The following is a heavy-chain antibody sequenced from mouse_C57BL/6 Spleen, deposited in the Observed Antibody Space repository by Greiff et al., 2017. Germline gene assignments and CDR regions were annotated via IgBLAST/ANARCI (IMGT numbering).Heavy chain of an antibody. CDR3: ARMYYGSSYAMDY. V-gene: IGHV2-2*01. Sequence: QVQLQQSGPGLVQPSQSLSITCTVSGFSLTSYGVHWVRQSPGKGLEWLGVIWSGGSTDYNAAFISRLSISKDNSKSQVFFKMNSLQADDTAIYYCARMYYGSSYAMDYWGQGTSVTVSS. J-gene: IGHJ4*01. CDR1: GFSLTSYG. D-gene: IGHD1-1*01. CDR2: IWSGGST.